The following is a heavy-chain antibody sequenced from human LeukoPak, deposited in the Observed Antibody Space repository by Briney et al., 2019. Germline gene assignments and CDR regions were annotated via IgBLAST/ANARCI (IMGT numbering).Heavy chain of an antibody. CDR1: GFIFSDYY. J-gene: IGHJ5*02. V-gene: IGHV3-11*03. D-gene: IGHD4-11*01. Sequence: GGPLRLSCAASGFIFSDYYMSWMRQAPGKGLEWLSYIDGSSSRTNYADSVKGRFTISRDNVKNSLCLQMNSLRAEDTAVYFCARRGTDYCTPSSCHPNWFAPWGQGTQVTVSS. CDR2: IDGSSSRT. CDR3: ARRGTDYCTPSSCHPNWFAP.